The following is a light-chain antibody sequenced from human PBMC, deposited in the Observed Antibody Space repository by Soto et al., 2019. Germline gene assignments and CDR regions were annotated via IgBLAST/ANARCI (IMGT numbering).Light chain of an antibody. V-gene: IGKV3-20*01. Sequence: EIVLTQSPGTLSLSPGERATLSCRASQSVSSSYLAWYQQKAGQAPRLLIYGASNRATGIPDRFSGSGSGTDFILTISRLEPEYFAVYYCQHYGSSWTFGQGTKVEIK. CDR1: QSVSSSY. CDR2: GAS. CDR3: QHYGSSWT. J-gene: IGKJ1*01.